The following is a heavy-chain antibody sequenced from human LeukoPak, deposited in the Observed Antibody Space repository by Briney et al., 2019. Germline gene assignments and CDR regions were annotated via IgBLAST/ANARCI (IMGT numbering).Heavy chain of an antibody. J-gene: IGHJ4*02. CDR3: ARGGMSSGYYVNY. D-gene: IGHD3-22*01. Sequence: PGGSLRLSCAASGFTFSSYWMSWVRQAPGKGLEWVANIKQDGSERYYVDSVKGRFTTSRDDATNSLYLQMNSLRAEDTAVYYCARGGMSSGYYVNYWGQGTLVTVSS. CDR2: IKQDGSER. V-gene: IGHV3-7*05. CDR1: GFTFSSYW.